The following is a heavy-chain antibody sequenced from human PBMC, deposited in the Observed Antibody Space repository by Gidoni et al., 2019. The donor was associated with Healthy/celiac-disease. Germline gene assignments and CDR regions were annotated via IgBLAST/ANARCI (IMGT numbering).Heavy chain of an antibody. D-gene: IGHD6-19*01. CDR1: GGSFRGYS. J-gene: IGHJ3*02. Sequence: QVQLQQWGAGLLKPSETLSLTCAVYGGSFRGYSWSWIRQPPGKGLEWIGEINHSGSTNYNPSLKSRVTISVDTSKNQFSLKLSSVTAADTAVYYCARGLGRRQWLGTGDAFDIWGQGTMVTVSS. V-gene: IGHV4-34*01. CDR3: ARGLGRRQWLGTGDAFDI. CDR2: INHSGST.